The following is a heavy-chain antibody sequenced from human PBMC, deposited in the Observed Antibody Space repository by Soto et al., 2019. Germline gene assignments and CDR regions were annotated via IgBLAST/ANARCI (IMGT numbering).Heavy chain of an antibody. V-gene: IGHV3-23*01. J-gene: IGHJ5*02. D-gene: IGHD2-2*01. Sequence: PGXSLGLSCAASGVTFNSYAMRSVRQAPGKGLEWVSAISGSGGSTYYADSVKGRFTISRDNSKNTLYLQMNSLRAEDTAVYYCANSRDPWGQGTLVTVSS. CDR3: ANSRDP. CDR1: GVTFNSYA. CDR2: ISGSGGST.